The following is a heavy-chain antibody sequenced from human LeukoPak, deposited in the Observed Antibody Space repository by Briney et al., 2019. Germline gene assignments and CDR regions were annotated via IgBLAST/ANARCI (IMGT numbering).Heavy chain of an antibody. CDR2: IDWDDDK. J-gene: IGHJ4*02. Sequence: SGPALVKPTQTLTLTCTFSGFSLRTRGMCVSWIRQPPGKALEWLARIDWDDDKYYSTSLKTRLTISKDTSKNQVVLTMTNMDPVDTATYYCARTYCSGGRCYYDYWGQGTLVTVSS. CDR1: GFSLRTRGMC. CDR3: ARTYCSGGRCYYDY. D-gene: IGHD2-15*01. V-gene: IGHV2-70*11.